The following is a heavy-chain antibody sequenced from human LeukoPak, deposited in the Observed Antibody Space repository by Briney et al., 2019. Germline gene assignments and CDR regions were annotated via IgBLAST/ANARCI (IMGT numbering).Heavy chain of an antibody. CDR1: GYTFTSYG. D-gene: IGHD3-22*01. J-gene: IGHJ3*02. CDR3: ARSRGSYDSSGYYDAFDI. CDR2: ISGYNGNT. Sequence: ASVKVSCKASGYTFTSYGISLVRQAPGQGLEWMGWISGYNGNTNYAQKLQGRVTMTTDTSTSTAYMELRSLRSDDTAVYYCARSRGSYDSSGYYDAFDIWGQGTMVTVSS. V-gene: IGHV1-18*01.